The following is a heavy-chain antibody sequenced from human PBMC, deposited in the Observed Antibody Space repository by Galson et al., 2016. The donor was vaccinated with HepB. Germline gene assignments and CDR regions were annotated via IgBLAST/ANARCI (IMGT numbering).Heavy chain of an antibody. J-gene: IGHJ4*02. CDR1: AFTFRSFW. Sequence: SLRLSCAASAFTFRSFWMSWVRQAPGKGLEWVANIKQDGTEKHYMDSVKGRFTISRDNAKNSLYLQKNSLRADDTAVYYCARDRGYSGWSYFDYWGQGTLVTVSS. V-gene: IGHV3-7*03. CDR2: IKQDGTEK. CDR3: ARDRGYSGWSYFDY. D-gene: IGHD6-19*01.